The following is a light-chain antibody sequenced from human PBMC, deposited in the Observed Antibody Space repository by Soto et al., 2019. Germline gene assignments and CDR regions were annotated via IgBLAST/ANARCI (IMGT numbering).Light chain of an antibody. V-gene: IGKV3-20*01. Sequence: EIALTQPPRTLSLSPGQRAHLSCRASESVSGSHLAWYQQNPGQAPRLLIYGASNRVTGIPDRFSGSGSGTDFTLTISRLEPEDFAVYYCQEYGNSTGAFGQGTKVDIK. CDR3: QEYGNSTGA. CDR1: ESVSGSH. J-gene: IGKJ1*01. CDR2: GAS.